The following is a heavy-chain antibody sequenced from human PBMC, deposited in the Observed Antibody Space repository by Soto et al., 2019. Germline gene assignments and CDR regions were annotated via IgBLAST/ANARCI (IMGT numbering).Heavy chain of an antibody. V-gene: IGHV4-59*12. CDR1: GASINNYH. D-gene: IGHD3-22*01. Sequence: PSETLSLTCTVSGASINNYHWTWIRQPPGKGLEWIAYIYYTGITNFNPSLKSRVAISMDTSKNQFSLKLSSVTAADTAVYCCARATYYYDSSGYSDRVLDYWGQGTLVTVSS. J-gene: IGHJ4*02. CDR2: IYYTGIT. CDR3: ARATYYYDSSGYSDRVLDY.